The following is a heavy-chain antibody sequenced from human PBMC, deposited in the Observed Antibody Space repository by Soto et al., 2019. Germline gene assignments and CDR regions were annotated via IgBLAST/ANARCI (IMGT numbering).Heavy chain of an antibody. V-gene: IGHV3-21*01. CDR2: ISDSSSYI. J-gene: IGHJ6*02. CDR3: ARYDSSGYYWPYYYYGMDV. Sequence: PGGSLSLSRAASGLSFCTYSMNWVRQAPGKGLEWVSSISDSSSYIYYADSVKGRFTISRDNAKNSLYLQMNSLRAEDTAVYYCARYDSSGYYWPYYYYGMDVWGQGTTVTVSS. D-gene: IGHD3-22*01. CDR1: GLSFCTYS.